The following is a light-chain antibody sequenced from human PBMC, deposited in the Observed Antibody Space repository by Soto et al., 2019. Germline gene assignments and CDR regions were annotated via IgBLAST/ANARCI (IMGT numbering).Light chain of an antibody. Sequence: EIVLTQSPGTLSLSPGERATLSCRASQSVSSSYLAWYQQKPGQAPMLLIYGASSRATGIPDRFSGSGSGTDFTRTISILEPEDFAVYYCQQYGRSPFTFGPGTKVDIK. CDR1: QSVSSSY. CDR2: GAS. J-gene: IGKJ3*01. CDR3: QQYGRSPFT. V-gene: IGKV3-20*01.